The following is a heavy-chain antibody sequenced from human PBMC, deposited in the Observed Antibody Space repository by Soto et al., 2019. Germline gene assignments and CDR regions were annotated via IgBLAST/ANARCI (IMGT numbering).Heavy chain of an antibody. CDR1: GFAFITYA. CDR2: ISGIGGSS. D-gene: IGHD6-13*01. CDR3: AKVTKRAAAGRYEYYKYGMDV. Sequence: GGSLRLSCAASGFAFITYAMTWVLQAPWKGLEWVSVISGIGGSSYYAASVKGRFTISRDNSKNTLFLQMNGLRAEDTAVYYCAKVTKRAAAGRYEYYKYGMDVWGQGTTVTVSS. V-gene: IGHV3-23*01. J-gene: IGHJ6*02.